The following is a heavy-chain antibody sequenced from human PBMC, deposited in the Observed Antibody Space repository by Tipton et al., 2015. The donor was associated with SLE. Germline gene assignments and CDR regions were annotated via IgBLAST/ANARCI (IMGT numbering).Heavy chain of an antibody. V-gene: IGHV4-59*08. CDR3: ARAPRLGAVDI. CDR1: GGSISSYY. D-gene: IGHD6-19*01. CDR2: IYYSGST. Sequence: TLSLTCTVSGGSISSYYWSWIPQPPGKGLEWIGYIYYSGSTNYNPSLKSRVTISVDTSKNQFSLKLSSVTAADTAVYYCARAPRLGAVDIWGQGTMVTVSS. J-gene: IGHJ3*02.